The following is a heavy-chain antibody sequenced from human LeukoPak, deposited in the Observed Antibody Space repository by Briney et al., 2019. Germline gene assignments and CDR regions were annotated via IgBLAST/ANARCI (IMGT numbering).Heavy chain of an antibody. V-gene: IGHV1-69*13. D-gene: IGHD3-3*01. CDR1: GGTFISYA. Sequence: SVKVSCKASGGTFISYAISWVRQAPGQGLEWMGGIIPIFGTANYAQKFQGRVTITADESTSTAYMELSSLRSEDTAVYYCAREYYNFWSGYNNWFDPWGQGTLVTVSS. J-gene: IGHJ5*02. CDR2: IIPIFGTA. CDR3: AREYYNFWSGYNNWFDP.